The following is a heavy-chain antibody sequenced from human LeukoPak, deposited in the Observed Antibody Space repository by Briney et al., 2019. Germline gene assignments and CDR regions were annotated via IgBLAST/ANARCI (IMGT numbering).Heavy chain of an antibody. Sequence: PPETLSLTCAVYGGSFSGYYWSWIRQPPGKGLEWIGEINHSGSTNYNPSLKSRVTISVDTSKNQFSLKLSSVTAADTAVYYCARRWLQWYFDLWGRGTLVTVSS. V-gene: IGHV4-34*01. J-gene: IGHJ2*01. D-gene: IGHD5-24*01. CDR2: INHSGST. CDR3: ARRWLQWYFDL. CDR1: GGSFSGYY.